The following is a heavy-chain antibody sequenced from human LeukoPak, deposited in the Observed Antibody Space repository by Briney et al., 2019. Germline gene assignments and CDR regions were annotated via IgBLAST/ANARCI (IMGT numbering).Heavy chain of an antibody. Sequence: GESLKISRKGSGYSFTNYWIGWVRQKPGKGLEWMGIIYPGDSDIIYSPSFQGQVTISADESITTAYLQWSSLKASDTAMYYCARQGGSTSSYFDYWGQGTLVTVSS. D-gene: IGHD6-6*01. CDR2: IYPGDSDI. CDR3: ARQGGSTSSYFDY. CDR1: GYSFTNYW. V-gene: IGHV5-51*01. J-gene: IGHJ4*02.